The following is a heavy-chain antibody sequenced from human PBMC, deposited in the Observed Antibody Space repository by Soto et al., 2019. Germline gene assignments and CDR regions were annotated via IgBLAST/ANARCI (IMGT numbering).Heavy chain of an antibody. D-gene: IGHD3-10*01. CDR2: INPNGGST. J-gene: IGHJ6*02. CDR3: ARDGWFSALRVPFGMDV. Sequence: QVQLVQSGAEVKKPGASVEVSCKASGYTFINYYIHWVRQAPGQGLEWMGIINPNGGSTTYAQNFHGRVTMTRDTSTSTVYMELNSLRSEDTAVYFCARDGWFSALRVPFGMDVCGQGTTVTVSS. V-gene: IGHV1-46*01. CDR1: GYTFINYY.